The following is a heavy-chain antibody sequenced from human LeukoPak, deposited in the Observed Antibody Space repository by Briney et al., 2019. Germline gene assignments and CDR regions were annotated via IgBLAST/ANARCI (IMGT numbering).Heavy chain of an antibody. CDR3: ARGYCSGGSCYPFDY. CDR1: GGTFSSYA. CDR2: IIPIFGTA. J-gene: IGHJ4*02. Sequence: GASVKVSCKASGGTFSSYAISWVRQAPGQGVEWMGGIIPIFGTANYAQKFQGRVTITADKSTSTAYMELSSLRSEDTAVYYCARGYCSGGSCYPFDYWGQGTLVTVSS. V-gene: IGHV1-69*06. D-gene: IGHD2-15*01.